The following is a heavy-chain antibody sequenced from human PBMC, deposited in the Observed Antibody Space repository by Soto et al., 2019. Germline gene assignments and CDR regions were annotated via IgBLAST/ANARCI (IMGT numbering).Heavy chain of an antibody. Sequence: ASVKVSCKASGYTFTSYYMHWVRQAPGQGLEWMGVINPGGGSTSYAQKLHGRVTMTRDTSTSTVYMELSSLRSEDTAVYYCARGLAVAYVAALLWGRGTLVTVAS. CDR2: INPGGGST. J-gene: IGHJ4*02. CDR1: GYTFTSYY. CDR3: ARGLAVAYVAALL. D-gene: IGHD6-19*01. V-gene: IGHV1-46*01.